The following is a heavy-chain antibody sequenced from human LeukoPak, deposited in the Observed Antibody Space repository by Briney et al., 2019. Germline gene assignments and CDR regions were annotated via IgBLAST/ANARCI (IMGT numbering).Heavy chain of an antibody. Sequence: PSETLSLTCTVSGGSISSYYWSWIQQPAGKGLEWIGRIYTSGSTNYNPSLKSRVTMSVDTSKNQFSLKLSSVTAADTAVYYCARDSGYDFWSGYISQHNWFDPWGQGTLVTVSS. J-gene: IGHJ5*02. D-gene: IGHD3-3*01. V-gene: IGHV4-4*07. CDR2: IYTSGST. CDR1: GGSISSYY. CDR3: ARDSGYDFWSGYISQHNWFDP.